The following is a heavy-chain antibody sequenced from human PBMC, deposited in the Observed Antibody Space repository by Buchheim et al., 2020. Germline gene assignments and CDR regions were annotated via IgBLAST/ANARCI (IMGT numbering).Heavy chain of an antibody. CDR3: ARVSMAKDHSHYDY. D-gene: IGHD1-14*01. CDR1: GFYFRGYN. J-gene: IGHJ4*02. CDR2: ISHGDLASAI. V-gene: IGHV3-48*01. Sequence: DVQLVESGGGLVQPGGSLTLSCAVSGFYFRGYNMVWVRQAPGMGLEWISYISHGDLASAIYYADSVEGRFTISRDNAKNLLFLQMSSLGAQDTAIYYCARVSMAKDHSHYDYWGQGTL.